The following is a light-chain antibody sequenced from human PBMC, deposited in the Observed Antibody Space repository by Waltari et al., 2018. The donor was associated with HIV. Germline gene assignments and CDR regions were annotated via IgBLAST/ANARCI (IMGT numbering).Light chain of an antibody. CDR3: HQYYGAMYT. V-gene: IGKV4-1*01. CDR2: WAS. CDR1: QSLLNTSNNKNY. J-gene: IGKJ2*01. Sequence: DIVMTKSPDSLTVSLGARATINCKSSQSLLNTSNNKNYLAWFRQKPGQPPDLLIYWASTRESGVPDRFSGSGSGTNFTLTITRLQAEDVAVYYCHQYYGAMYTFGRGTKLEI.